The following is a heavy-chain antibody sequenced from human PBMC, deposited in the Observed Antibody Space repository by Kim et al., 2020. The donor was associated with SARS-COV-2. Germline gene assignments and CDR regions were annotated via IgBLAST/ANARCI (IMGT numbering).Heavy chain of an antibody. CDR3: ARGPYGSGNWFDP. V-gene: IGHV1-3*01. Sequence: YSQKFQGRVTITRDTSASTAYMELSSLRSEDTAVYYCARGPYGSGNWFDPWGQGTLVTVSS. J-gene: IGHJ5*02. D-gene: IGHD3-10*01.